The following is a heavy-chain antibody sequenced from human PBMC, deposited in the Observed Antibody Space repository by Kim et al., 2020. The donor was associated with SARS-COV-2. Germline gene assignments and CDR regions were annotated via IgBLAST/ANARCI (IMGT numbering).Heavy chain of an antibody. Sequence: SGPTLVNPTQTLRLTCTFSGFSLSSSVVGVGWVRQTPGKALEWLALLYWDADTRYSPSLENRVTITKDTSQNQVILTLTNMDPVDSGTDYCARLFADYIYYFDYWGQGTLVTVS. CDR3: ARLFADYIYYFDY. D-gene: IGHD4-4*01. CDR1: GFSLSSSVVG. J-gene: IGHJ4*01. V-gene: IGHV2-5*02. CDR2: LYWDADT.